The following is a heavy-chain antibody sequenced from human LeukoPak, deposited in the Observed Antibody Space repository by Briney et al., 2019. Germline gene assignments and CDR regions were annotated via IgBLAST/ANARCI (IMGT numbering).Heavy chain of an antibody. Sequence: PGESLKISCKASGYSFPNFWIGWVRQMPGKGLEWMGIIYPGDSDTTYSPSFQGQVTISAGKSISTAYLQWSSLKASDTAMYYCGSLWIGDILVVPTAIPPDYWGQGTLVTVSS. V-gene: IGHV5-51*03. J-gene: IGHJ4*02. D-gene: IGHD2-2*01. CDR1: GYSFPNFW. CDR2: IYPGDSDT. CDR3: GSLWIGDILVVPTAIPPDY.